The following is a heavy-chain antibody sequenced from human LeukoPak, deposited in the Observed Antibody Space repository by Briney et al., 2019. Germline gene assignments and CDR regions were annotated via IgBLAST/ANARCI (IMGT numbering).Heavy chain of an antibody. D-gene: IGHD2/OR15-2a*01. V-gene: IGHV3-23*01. Sequence: GGSLRLSCAASGFTFSNYVMTWVRQVPGKGLEWVSSVLGSGGSTYYADSVKGRFTISRDNSQNTLYLQMNSLRAEDTAVYYCAKERSFGTWLGDYWGQGTLVTVSS. CDR2: VLGSGGST. CDR3: AKERSFGTWLGDY. J-gene: IGHJ4*02. CDR1: GFTFSNYV.